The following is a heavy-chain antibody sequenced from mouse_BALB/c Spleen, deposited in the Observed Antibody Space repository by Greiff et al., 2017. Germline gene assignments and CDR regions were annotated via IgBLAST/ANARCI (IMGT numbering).Heavy chain of an antibody. V-gene: IGHV1-14*01. CDR1: GYTFTSYV. CDR2: INPYNDGT. Sequence: QLQPSGPELVKPGASVKMSCKASGYTFTSYVMHWVKQKPGQGLEWIGYINPYNDGTKYNEKFKGKATLTSDKSSSTAYMELSSLTSEDSAVYYCARSGYRYDVYYYAMDYWGQGTSVTVSS. CDR3: ARSGYRYDVYYYAMDY. J-gene: IGHJ4*01. D-gene: IGHD2-14*01.